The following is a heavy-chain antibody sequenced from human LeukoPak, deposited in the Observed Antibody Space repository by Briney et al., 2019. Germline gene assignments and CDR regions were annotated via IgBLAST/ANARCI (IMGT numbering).Heavy chain of an antibody. CDR2: ISSNGGST. CDR1: GFTVSNNY. D-gene: IGHD6-19*01. J-gene: IGHJ5*02. V-gene: IGHV3-64*01. CDR3: ARDSSGWYSGWFDP. Sequence: HPGGSLRLSCAASGFTVSNNYMSWVRQAPGEGLEYVSAISSNGGSTYYANSVKGRFTISRDNSKNTLYLQMGSLRAEDMAVYYCARDSSGWYSGWFDPWGQGTLVTVSS.